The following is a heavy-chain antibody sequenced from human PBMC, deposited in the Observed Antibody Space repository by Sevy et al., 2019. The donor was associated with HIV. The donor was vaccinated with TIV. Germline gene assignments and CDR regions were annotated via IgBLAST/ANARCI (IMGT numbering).Heavy chain of an antibody. Sequence: ASVKVSCKASGGTFSSYAIGWVRQAPGQGLEWMGGIIPIFGTANYAQKFQGRVTITADESTSTAYMELSSLRSEDTAVYYCARQYCSGGSCYYFDYWGQGTLVTVSS. V-gene: IGHV1-69*13. CDR2: IIPIFGTA. D-gene: IGHD2-15*01. J-gene: IGHJ4*02. CDR1: GGTFSSYA. CDR3: ARQYCSGGSCYYFDY.